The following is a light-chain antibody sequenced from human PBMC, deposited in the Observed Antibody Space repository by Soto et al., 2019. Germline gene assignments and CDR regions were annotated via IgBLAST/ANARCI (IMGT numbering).Light chain of an antibody. CDR3: QQTYSTPST. V-gene: IGKV1-39*01. CDR2: AAI. Sequence: DIQMTQSPSSLSASVGDRVTITCRASQSISTYLNWYQQIPGKAPKLLIYAAISLQSGVTSRFSGSGSGTDFSLTISSLQPEDFATYHCQQTYSTPSTFGQGTKVDIK. J-gene: IGKJ2*01. CDR1: QSISTY.